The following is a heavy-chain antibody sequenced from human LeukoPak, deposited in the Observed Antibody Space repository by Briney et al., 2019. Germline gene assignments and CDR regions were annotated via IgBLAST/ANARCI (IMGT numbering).Heavy chain of an antibody. CDR3: AKQPYNSYYLDV. D-gene: IGHD2-21*01. V-gene: IGHV3-23*01. CDR2: IVGDGSKT. Sequence: GGSLRLSCAASGFSFNNCAMTWVRQAPGKGLEWVSTIVGDGSKTYYADSVKGRFTISSDNSRTLLFLHMNSLRAEDTAVYYCAKQPYNSYYLDVWGEGTTVTVSS. CDR1: GFSFNNCA. J-gene: IGHJ6*03.